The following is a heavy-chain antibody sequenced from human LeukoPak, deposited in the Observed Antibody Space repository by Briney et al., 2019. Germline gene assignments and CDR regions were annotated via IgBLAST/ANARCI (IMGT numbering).Heavy chain of an antibody. Sequence: SVKVSCKASGYTFTSYAMNWVRQAPGQGLEWMGGIIPIFGTANYAQKFQGRVTITADESTSTAYMELSSLRSEDTAVYYCASPNPMYYYDSSGYPNAFDIWGQGTMVTVSS. CDR3: ASPNPMYYYDSSGYPNAFDI. CDR1: GYTFTSYA. V-gene: IGHV1-69*13. D-gene: IGHD3-22*01. J-gene: IGHJ3*02. CDR2: IIPIFGTA.